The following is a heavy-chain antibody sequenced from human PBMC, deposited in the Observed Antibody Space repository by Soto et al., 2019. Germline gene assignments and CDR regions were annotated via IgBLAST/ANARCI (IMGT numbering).Heavy chain of an antibody. V-gene: IGHV1-69*13. Sequence: SVKVSCKASGGTFSSYAISWVRQAPGQGLEWMGGIIPIFGTANYAQKFQGRVTITADEYTSTAYMELSSLRSEDTAVYYCASTPLWSGYEYYYGMDVWGQATTVTVCS. CDR1: GGTFSSYA. J-gene: IGHJ6*02. CDR2: IIPIFGTA. D-gene: IGHD3-3*01. CDR3: ASTPLWSGYEYYYGMDV.